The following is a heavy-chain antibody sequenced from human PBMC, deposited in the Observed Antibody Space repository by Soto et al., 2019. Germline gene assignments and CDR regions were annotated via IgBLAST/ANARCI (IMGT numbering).Heavy chain of an antibody. J-gene: IGHJ6*03. V-gene: IGHV4-59*08. D-gene: IGHD3-9*01. CDR1: GGSISSYY. CDR2: IYYSGST. Sequence: SETLSVTYSVSGGSISSYYCSWIRQPPGKGLEWIGYIYYSGSTNYNPSLKSRVTISVDTSKNQFSLKLSSVTAADTAVYYCARLNYDILTGPASGQRFYYYMDVWGKGTTVTVSS. CDR3: ARLNYDILTGPASGQRFYYYMDV.